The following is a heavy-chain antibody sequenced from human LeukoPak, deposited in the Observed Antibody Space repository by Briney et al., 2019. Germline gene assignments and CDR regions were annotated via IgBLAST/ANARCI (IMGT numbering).Heavy chain of an antibody. CDR3: ARRPRDSSGYYLGAFHD. D-gene: IGHD3-22*01. V-gene: IGHV3-23*01. CDR1: GFTFGSYA. Sequence: GGSLRLSCEASGFTFGSYAMTWVRQAPGKGLDWVSVIGASGADTYYADSVKGRFTVSRDNAKNTLYLHMSSLRAEDTAVYFCARRPRDSSGYYLGAFHDWGQGTTVTVFS. CDR2: IGASGADT. J-gene: IGHJ3*01.